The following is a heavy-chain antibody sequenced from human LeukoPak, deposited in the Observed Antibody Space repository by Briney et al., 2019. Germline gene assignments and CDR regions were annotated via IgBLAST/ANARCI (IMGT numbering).Heavy chain of an antibody. Sequence: PSETLSLTCTVSGGSISSGSHYWSWIRQPAGTGLEWIGRIYTSGTTNYNSSLKSRVTISVDTSKNQFSLKLSSVTAADTAVYYCDRGQGIFGSGTYQNYYYYAYMDVWGKGSTVTIAS. V-gene: IGHV4-61*02. D-gene: IGHD3-10*01. J-gene: IGHJ6*03. CDR2: IYTSGTT. CDR1: GGSISSGSHY. CDR3: DRGQGIFGSGTYQNYYYYAYMDV.